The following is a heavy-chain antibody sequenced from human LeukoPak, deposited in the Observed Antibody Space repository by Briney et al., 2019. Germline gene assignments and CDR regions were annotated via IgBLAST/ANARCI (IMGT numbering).Heavy chain of an antibody. D-gene: IGHD4-23*01. V-gene: IGHV3-23*01. CDR1: GFTFSSYA. CDR3: AKDLGSVVTPPSLDY. J-gene: IGHJ4*02. CDR2: ASGSGGST. Sequence: GGSLRLSCAASGFTFSSYAMSWVRQAPGKGLEWVSSASGSGGSTYYADSVKGRFTISRDNSKNTLHLRMNSLRAKDTAVYYCAKDLGSVVTPPSLDYWGQGTLVTVSS.